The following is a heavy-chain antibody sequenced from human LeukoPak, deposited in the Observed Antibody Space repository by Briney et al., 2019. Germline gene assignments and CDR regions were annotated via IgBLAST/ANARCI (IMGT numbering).Heavy chain of an antibody. CDR1: GGSISSGGYY. D-gene: IGHD2/OR15-2a*01. J-gene: IGHJ5*02. CDR3: AREPRDFYWFEV. Sequence: PSQTLSLTCSVSGGSISSGGYYWTWIRQYPGEGLEWIGYIHHTGSTYYKPSLQSRVTISVDTSKNQSSPWLTAVTAADTAVYYCAREPRDFYWFEVWGQGTPVTVSS. V-gene: IGHV4-31*03. CDR2: IHHTGST.